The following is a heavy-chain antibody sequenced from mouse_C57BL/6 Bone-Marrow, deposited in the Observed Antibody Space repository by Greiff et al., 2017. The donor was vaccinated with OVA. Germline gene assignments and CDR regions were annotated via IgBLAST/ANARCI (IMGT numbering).Heavy chain of an antibody. J-gene: IGHJ2*01. Sequence: VQLQQSGAELVRPGASVKLSCPASGFNIKDAYMHWVKQRPEQGLEWIGWLDPEPGDTAYASKFQGQATITADTSSNTAYLQLSSLTSEDTAVYYCTTWDYYGSSYNVFDYWGQGTTLTVSS. CDR1: GFNIKDAY. CDR3: TTWDYYGSSYNVFDY. D-gene: IGHD1-1*01. CDR2: LDPEPGDT. V-gene: IGHV14-4*01.